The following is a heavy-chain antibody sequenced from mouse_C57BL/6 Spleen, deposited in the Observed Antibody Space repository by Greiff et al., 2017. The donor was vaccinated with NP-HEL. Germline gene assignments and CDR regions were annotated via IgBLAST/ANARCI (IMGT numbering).Heavy chain of an antibody. Sequence: QVQLQQSGAELVRPGTSVKVSCKASGYAFTNYLIEWVKQRPGQGLEWIGVINPGSGGTNYNEKFKGKATLTADKSSSTAYMQLSSLTSEDSAFYICARLGGYYGPYSMDYWGQGTSVTVSS. CDR2: INPGSGGT. CDR3: ARLGGYYGPYSMDY. CDR1: GYAFTNYL. D-gene: IGHD1-1*01. V-gene: IGHV1-54*01. J-gene: IGHJ4*01.